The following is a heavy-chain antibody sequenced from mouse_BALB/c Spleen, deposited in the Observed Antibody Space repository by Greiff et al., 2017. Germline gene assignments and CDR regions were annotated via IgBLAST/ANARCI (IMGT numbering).Heavy chain of an antibody. CDR2: IDPANGNT. CDR3: ASSTYWDFDD. V-gene: IGHV14-3*02. D-gene: IGHD4-1*02. Sequence: VQLKQSGAELVKPGASVKLSCTASGFNITDSYMHWVKQRPEQGLEWIGRIDPANGNTKYDPKFQGKATITADTSSNTAYLQLSSLTSEDTAVYYCASSTYWDFDDWGAGTTVTVSS. J-gene: IGHJ1*01. CDR1: GFNITDSY.